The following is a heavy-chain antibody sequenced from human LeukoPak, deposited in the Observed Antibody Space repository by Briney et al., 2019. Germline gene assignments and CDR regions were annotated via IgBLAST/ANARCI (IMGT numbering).Heavy chain of an antibody. CDR1: GFTFRNNA. CDR2: ISGDGVYI. D-gene: IGHD6-13*01. V-gene: IGHV3-23*01. Sequence: GGSLRLSCAASGFTFRNNAMTWVRQAPGKGLKWVAAISGDGVYIYYADSVRGRFTISRDNSRTALYLQMNYLTDEDTALYYCLGHGAAYDSWGQGTLVTVSS. CDR3: LGHGAAYDS. J-gene: IGHJ4*02.